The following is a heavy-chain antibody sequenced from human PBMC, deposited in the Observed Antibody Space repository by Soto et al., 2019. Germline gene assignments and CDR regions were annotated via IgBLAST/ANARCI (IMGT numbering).Heavy chain of an antibody. D-gene: IGHD3-22*01. Sequence: QVQLVESGGGVVQPGRSLRLSCAASGFTFSSYALHWVRQAPGKGLEWVAVISYDGSNKYYADSVKGSFTNPKDNSKNTLYLQMNSLRADDTAVYYCASLGYYYDSSGYYDFDYWGQGTLVTVSS. CDR3: ASLGYYYDSSGYYDFDY. V-gene: IGHV3-30-3*01. J-gene: IGHJ4*02. CDR1: GFTFSSYA. CDR2: ISYDGSNK.